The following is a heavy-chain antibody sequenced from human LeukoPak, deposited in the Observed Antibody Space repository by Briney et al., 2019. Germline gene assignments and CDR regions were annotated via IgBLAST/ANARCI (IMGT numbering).Heavy chain of an antibody. CDR3: ARDSMSQLDY. CDR1: GYSINSGSY. J-gene: IGHJ4*02. D-gene: IGHD2/OR15-2a*01. V-gene: IGHV4-38-2*02. Sequence: SETLSLTCSVSGYSINSGSYWGWIRPPPGKGLEWIASIHHSGSTYYNPSLKSRVTISVDTSKNQFSLKLSSVTAADTAVYYCARDSMSQLDYWGQGTLVTVSS. CDR2: IHHSGST.